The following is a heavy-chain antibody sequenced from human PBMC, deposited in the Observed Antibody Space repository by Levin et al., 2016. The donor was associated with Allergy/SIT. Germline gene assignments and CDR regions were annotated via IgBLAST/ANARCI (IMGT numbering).Heavy chain of an antibody. D-gene: IGHD3-22*01. CDR2: IYYSGST. V-gene: IGHV4-59*08. CDR3: ARTRYYYDSSGYDRPPAEYFQH. Sequence: WIRQPPGKGLEWIGYIYYSGSTNYNPSLKSRVTISVDTSKNQFSLKLSSVTAADTAVYYCARTRYYYDSSGYDRPPAEYFQHWGQGTLVTVSS. J-gene: IGHJ1*01.